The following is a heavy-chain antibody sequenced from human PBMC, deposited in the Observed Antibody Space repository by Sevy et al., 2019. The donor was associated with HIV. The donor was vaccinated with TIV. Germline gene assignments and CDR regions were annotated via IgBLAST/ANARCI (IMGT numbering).Heavy chain of an antibody. D-gene: IGHD1-26*01. Sequence: SQTLSLTCAISGDSVSSNSAAWNWIRQSPSRGLEWQGRTSYRSKWYNDYAVSVKSRISINPDTSKNQFSLQLNSVTPEDTAVYFCATGIPEWELGGHWFDPRGQGTLVTVSS. V-gene: IGHV6-1*01. J-gene: IGHJ5*02. CDR3: ATGIPEWELGGHWFDP. CDR2: TSYRSKWYN. CDR1: GDSVSSNSAA.